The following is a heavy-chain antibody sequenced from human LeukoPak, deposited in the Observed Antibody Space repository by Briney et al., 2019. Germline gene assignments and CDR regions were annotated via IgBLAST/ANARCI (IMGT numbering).Heavy chain of an antibody. CDR2: IYYSGST. J-gene: IGHJ3*02. D-gene: IGHD4-17*01. CDR1: GGSISSSSYY. V-gene: IGHV4-39*01. CDR3: ARLNRPYGGYGDAFDI. Sequence: SETLSLTCTVSGGSISSSSYYWGWIRQPRGKGLEWIGSIYYSGSTYYNPSLKSRVTISVDTSKNQFSLKLSSVTAADTAVYYCARLNRPYGGYGDAFDIWGQGTMVTVSS.